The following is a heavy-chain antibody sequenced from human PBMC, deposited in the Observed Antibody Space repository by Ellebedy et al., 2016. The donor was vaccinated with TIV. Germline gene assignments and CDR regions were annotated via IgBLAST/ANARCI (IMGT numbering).Heavy chain of an antibody. CDR2: ISSSSSTI. CDR1: GFTFSSYS. CDR3: TTFGGDWYFDL. J-gene: IGHJ2*01. Sequence: GGSLRLSCAASGFTFSSYSMNWVRQAPGKGLEWVSYISSSSSTIYYADSVKGRFTISRDNAKNSLYLKMNSLKTEDTAVYYCTTFGGDWYFDLWGRGTLVTVSS. V-gene: IGHV3-48*04. D-gene: IGHD1-14*01.